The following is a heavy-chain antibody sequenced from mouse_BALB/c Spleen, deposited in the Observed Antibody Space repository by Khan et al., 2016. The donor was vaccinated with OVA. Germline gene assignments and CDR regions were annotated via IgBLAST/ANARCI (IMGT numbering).Heavy chain of an antibody. CDR3: AREATYYEFGYWYFDV. CDR2: INTYTGEP. D-gene: IGHD1-1*02. J-gene: IGHJ1*01. V-gene: IGHV9-3-1*01. Sequence: QIQLVQSGPELKKPGETVKISCKASGYTFTNYGMTWVKQAPGKGLKWMGWINTYTGEPTYADDFKGRFAFSLETSASTAYLQINNLKNEDTATYCCAREATYYEFGYWYFDVWGAGTTVTVSA. CDR1: GYTFTNYG.